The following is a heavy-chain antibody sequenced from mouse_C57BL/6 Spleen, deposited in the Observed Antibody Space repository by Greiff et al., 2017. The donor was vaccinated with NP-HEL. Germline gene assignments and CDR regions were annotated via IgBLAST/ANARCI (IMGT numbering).Heavy chain of an antibody. CDR2: INPNNGGT. J-gene: IGHJ2*01. CDR1: GYTFTDYY. V-gene: IGHV1-26*01. D-gene: IGHD3-2*02. Sequence: EVQLQQSGPELVKPGASVKISCKASGYTFTDYYMNWVKQSHGKSLEWIGDINPNNGGTSYNQKFKGKATLTVDKSSSTAYMELRSLTSEDSAVYYCAREEGTAQATDYWGQGTTLTVSS. CDR3: AREEGTAQATDY.